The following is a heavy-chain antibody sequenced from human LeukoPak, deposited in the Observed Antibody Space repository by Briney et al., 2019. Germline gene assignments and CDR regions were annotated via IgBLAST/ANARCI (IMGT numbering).Heavy chain of an antibody. V-gene: IGHV4-39*01. CDR1: GGSISSSNYY. CDR3: ARHVYYHVSSGYYYYFDY. Sequence: SETLSLTCTVSGGSISSSNYYWGWIRQPPGKGLEWIGSIFYSGNTYYNPSLNSRVTISVDTSRNQFSLKLSSVTAADTAVYYCARHVYYHVSSGYYYYFDYWGQGSLVTVSS. CDR2: IFYSGNT. J-gene: IGHJ4*02. D-gene: IGHD3-22*01.